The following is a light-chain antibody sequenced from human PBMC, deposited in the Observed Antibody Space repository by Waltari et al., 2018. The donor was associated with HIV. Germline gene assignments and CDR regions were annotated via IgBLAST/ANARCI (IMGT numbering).Light chain of an antibody. CDR1: IGALGAFNY. CDR3: CSYAGSNTVV. J-gene: IGLJ2*01. CDR2: DVT. V-gene: IGLV2-8*01. Sequence: QSALTQPPSASGSPGQSVTISCTGTIGALGAFNYVSWYQKHPDTAPRLIIYDVTMRPSGVPDRFSGSRSGNTASLTVSGLQADDEAYYYCCSYAGSNTVVFGGGTKLTVL.